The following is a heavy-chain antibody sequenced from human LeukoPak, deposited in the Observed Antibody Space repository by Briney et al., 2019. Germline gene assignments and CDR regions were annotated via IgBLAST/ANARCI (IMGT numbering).Heavy chain of an antibody. Sequence: GASVKVSCKASGYTFTGYYMHWVRQAPGQGLEWMGWINPNSGGTNYAQKFQGRVTMTRDTSISTAYMELSRLRSDDTAVYYCARGGATRWGSYRNYYMDVWGKGTTVTISS. V-gene: IGHV1-2*02. CDR2: INPNSGGT. CDR3: ARGGATRWGSYRNYYMDV. CDR1: GYTFTGYY. J-gene: IGHJ6*03. D-gene: IGHD3-16*02.